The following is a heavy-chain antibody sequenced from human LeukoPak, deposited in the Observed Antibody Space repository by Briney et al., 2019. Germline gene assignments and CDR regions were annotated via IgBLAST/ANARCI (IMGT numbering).Heavy chain of an antibody. D-gene: IGHD6-19*01. CDR2: LPPDELDI. CDR3: ARASSGWYLPIDY. CDR1: GFTFTNYW. V-gene: IGHV3-74*01. Sequence: GGSLRLSCAASGFTFTNYWMHWVRQAPGMGLVWVSRLPPDELDIIYADSVKGRFTVSRDNAKNTVYLQMNNLRAEDTAVYYCARASSGWYLPIDYWGQGTLVTVSS. J-gene: IGHJ4*02.